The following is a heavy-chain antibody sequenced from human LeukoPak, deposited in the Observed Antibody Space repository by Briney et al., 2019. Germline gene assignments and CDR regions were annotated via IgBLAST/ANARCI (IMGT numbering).Heavy chain of an antibody. CDR2: INHSGST. V-gene: IGHV4-34*01. CDR1: GGSFSGYY. J-gene: IGHJ4*02. D-gene: IGHD6-19*01. CDR3: TRGVNILPVVDY. Sequence: PSETLSLTCAVYGGSFSGYYWSLIRQPPGKGLEWIGEINHSGSTNYNPSLKSRVTISVDTSKNQFSLKLSSVTAADTAVYYCTRGVNILPVVDYWGQGTLVTVSS.